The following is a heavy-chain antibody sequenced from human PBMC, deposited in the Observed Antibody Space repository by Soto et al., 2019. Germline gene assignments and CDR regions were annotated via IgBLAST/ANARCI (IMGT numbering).Heavy chain of an antibody. CDR1: GGTFSSYT. CDR3: AISMVRGVIIDWFDP. J-gene: IGHJ5*02. Sequence: QVQLVQSGAEVKKPGSSVKVSCKASGGTFSSYTISWVRQAPGQGLEWMGRIIHILGIANYAQKFQGRVTITADKSTSTAYMELSSLRSEDTAVYYCAISMVRGVIIDWFDPWGKGTLVTVSS. CDR2: IIHILGIA. V-gene: IGHV1-69*02. D-gene: IGHD3-10*01.